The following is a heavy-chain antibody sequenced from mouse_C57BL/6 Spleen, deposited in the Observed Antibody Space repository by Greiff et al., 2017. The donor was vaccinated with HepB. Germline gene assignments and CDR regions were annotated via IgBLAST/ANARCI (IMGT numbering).Heavy chain of an antibody. D-gene: IGHD1-1*01. CDR1: YFAFMASA. V-gene: IGHV1-49*01. CDR3: ARSSSNLYYAMDY. Sequence: RVESGAELVRPGSSVKLSCKDSYFAFMASAMHWVKQRPGHGLEWIGSFTMYSDATEYSENFKGKATLTANTSSSTAYMELSSLTSEDSAVYYCARSSSNLYYAMDYWGQGTSVTVSS. CDR2: FTMYSDAT. J-gene: IGHJ4*01.